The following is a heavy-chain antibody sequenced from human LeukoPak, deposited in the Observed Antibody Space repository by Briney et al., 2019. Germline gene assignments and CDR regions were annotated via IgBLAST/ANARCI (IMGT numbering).Heavy chain of an antibody. J-gene: IGHJ4*02. D-gene: IGHD3-3*01. CDR3: ARGYYDFWSGHFDY. CDR1: GGSISSGGYY. V-gene: IGHV4-31*11. CDR2: IYYSGST. Sequence: SETLSLTCAVSGGSISSGGYYWSWIRQHPGKGLEWIGYIYYSGSTYYNPSLKSRVTISVDTSKNQFSLKLSSVTAADTAVYYCARGYYDFWSGHFDYWGQGTLVTVSS.